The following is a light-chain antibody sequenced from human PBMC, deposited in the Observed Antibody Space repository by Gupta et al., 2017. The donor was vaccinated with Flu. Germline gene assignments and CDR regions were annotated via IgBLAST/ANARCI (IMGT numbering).Light chain of an antibody. CDR2: ATS. CDR3: QQYGNSPWT. J-gene: IGKJ1*01. Sequence: IVLTQSPGPLSLSPGERAPLTYRASESVGSIFLRWYQQKPGQAPRLVMHATSSRAPGVPDRFSGSGSGTDFTLKISRVEAEDVAVYYCQQYGNSPWTFGQGTKVEIK. CDR1: ESVGSIF. V-gene: IGKV3-20*01.